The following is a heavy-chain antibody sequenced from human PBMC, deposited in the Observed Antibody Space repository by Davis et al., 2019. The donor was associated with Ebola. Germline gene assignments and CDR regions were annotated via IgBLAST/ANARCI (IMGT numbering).Heavy chain of an antibody. CDR2: ISGDGGST. CDR3: AKDPRTTRLGAIFDY. V-gene: IGHV3-43*02. Sequence: GESLKISCAASGFTFDDYAMHWVRQAPGKGLEWVSLISGDGGSTYYADSVKGRFTISRDNSKNTLYLQMNSLRAEETAVYYCAKDPRTTRLGAIFDYWGQGTLVTVSS. CDR1: GFTFDDYA. J-gene: IGHJ4*02. D-gene: IGHD1-26*01.